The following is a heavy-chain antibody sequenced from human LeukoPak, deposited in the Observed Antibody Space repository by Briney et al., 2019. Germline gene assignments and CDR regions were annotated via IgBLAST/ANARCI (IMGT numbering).Heavy chain of an antibody. CDR2: SSANSGNT. V-gene: IGHV1-18*01. J-gene: IGHJ4*02. CDR1: LYSFTKNG. Sequence: GASVTVSFMPSLYSFTKNGISWVGQAPGHGVEWMAWSSANSGNTNYAQNFKDRVTLTTDTSTSTAYMELRSLRADDTAVYYCARDVNYAFDYWGQGTLVTVSS. CDR3: ARDVNYAFDY. D-gene: IGHD3-16*01.